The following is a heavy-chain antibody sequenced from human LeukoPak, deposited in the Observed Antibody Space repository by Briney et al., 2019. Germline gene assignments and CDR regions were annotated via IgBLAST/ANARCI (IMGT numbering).Heavy chain of an antibody. CDR1: GGTISSSSYY. J-gene: IGHJ4*02. CDR2: MYSSGTT. Sequence: SETLSLTCTVSGGTISSSSYYWGWIRQPPGKGLEWIGTMYSSGTTYYNQSLKSRVTISVATSKNQFSLKLITVTAADTAVYFCARMAGSLTGTAGGVWGQGALVTVSS. CDR3: ARMAGSLTGTAGGV. D-gene: IGHD1-7*01. V-gene: IGHV4-39*01.